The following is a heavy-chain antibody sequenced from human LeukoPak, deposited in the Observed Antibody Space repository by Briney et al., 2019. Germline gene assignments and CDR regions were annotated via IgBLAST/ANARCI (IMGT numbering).Heavy chain of an antibody. D-gene: IGHD1-26*01. CDR2: IYYSGST. CDR3: ARMGSGSYYPDYYYMDV. V-gene: IGHV4-39*07. Sequence: SETLSLTCTVSGGSISSSSYYWGWIRQPPGKGLEWIGSIYYSGSTYYNPSLKSRVTISVDTSKNQFSLKLSSVTAADTAVYYCARMGSGSYYPDYYYMDVWGKGTTVTISS. CDR1: GGSISSSSYY. J-gene: IGHJ6*03.